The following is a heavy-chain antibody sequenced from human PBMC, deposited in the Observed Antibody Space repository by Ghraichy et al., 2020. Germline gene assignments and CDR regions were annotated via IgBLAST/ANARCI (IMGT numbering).Heavy chain of an antibody. CDR2: ISGSGGDT. Sequence: GGSLRLSCAASGFTFSSYAMTWVRQAPGKGLEWVSAISGSGGDTFYADSVKGRFTISRDNSKNTLYLQMNSLRAEDTAVDYCARRNYYFEYWGQGTLVTVSS. J-gene: IGHJ4*02. CDR1: GFTFSSYA. V-gene: IGHV3-23*01. CDR3: ARRNYYFEY.